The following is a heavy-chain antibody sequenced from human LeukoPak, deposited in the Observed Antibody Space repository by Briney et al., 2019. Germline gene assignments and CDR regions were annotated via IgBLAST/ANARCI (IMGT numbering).Heavy chain of an antibody. CDR2: IRYDGSNK. J-gene: IGHJ4*02. D-gene: IGHD3-3*01. Sequence: GGSLRLSCAASGFTFSSYGMHWVRQAPGKGLEWVAFIRYDGSNKYYADSVKGRFTISRDNSKNTLYLQMNSLRAEDTAVFYCAKDSADFWSGYPPSTYFDYGGQGPLVTVSS. CDR1: GFTFSSYG. V-gene: IGHV3-30*02. CDR3: AKDSADFWSGYPPSTYFDY.